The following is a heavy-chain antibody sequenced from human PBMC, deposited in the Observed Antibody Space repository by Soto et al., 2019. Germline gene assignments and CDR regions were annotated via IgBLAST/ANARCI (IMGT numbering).Heavy chain of an antibody. J-gene: IGHJ3*02. V-gene: IGHV3-23*01. CDR1: GFTSTNYV. Sequence: LRLSCAASGFTSTNYVMNWVRQAPGKGLEWVSSISGSGTTTFYADSVKGRFIISRDNSKNTLYLQMNSLRAEDTALYYCAKDRVGGVPDAFDIWGQETMATVSS. D-gene: IGHD2-8*01. CDR3: AKDRVGGVPDAFDI. CDR2: ISGSGTTT.